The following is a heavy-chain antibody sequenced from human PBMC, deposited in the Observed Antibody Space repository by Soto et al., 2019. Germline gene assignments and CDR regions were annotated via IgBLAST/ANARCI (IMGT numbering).Heavy chain of an antibody. CDR1: GFTFSSYA. V-gene: IGHV3-23*01. D-gene: IGHD3-22*01. CDR2: ISGRGGST. CDR3: AKSEVDSSGYYPGDFDY. Sequence: GGSLRLSCAASGFTFSSYAMSWVRQAPGKGLEWVSAISGRGGSTYYADSVKGRFTISRDNSKNTLYLQMNSLRAEDTAVYYCAKSEVDSSGYYPGDFDYWGQGTLVTVSS. J-gene: IGHJ4*02.